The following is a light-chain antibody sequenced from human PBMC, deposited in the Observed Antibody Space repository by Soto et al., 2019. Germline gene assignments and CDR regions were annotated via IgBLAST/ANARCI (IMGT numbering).Light chain of an antibody. V-gene: IGKV2-28*01. CDR1: QSLLHSNGYNF. CDR2: LGS. Sequence: DIVMTQSPLSLPVTPGEAASISCRSSQSLLHSNGYNFLDWYLQKPGQSPQILINLGSNRSSGVPDRFSGSGSGTAFTLKISRVEAEDLGVYYCMQALQSPRAFGQATKVDI. CDR3: MQALQSPRA. J-gene: IGKJ1*01.